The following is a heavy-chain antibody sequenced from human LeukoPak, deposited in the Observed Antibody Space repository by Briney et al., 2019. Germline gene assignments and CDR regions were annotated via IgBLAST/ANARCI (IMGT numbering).Heavy chain of an antibody. D-gene: IGHD3-16*01. CDR1: GFTFSNAL. CDR2: IKRKTDGGTT. J-gene: IGHJ3*02. V-gene: IGHV3-15*01. Sequence: GGSLRLSCAAYGFTFSNALMSWVRQAPGKGLEWVGRIKRKTDGGTTDYAAPVKGRFTISRDDSKNTLYLQMNSLKTEDTAVYYCTTDQQGYYDYVWGSYTAFDIWGQGSMVTVSS. CDR3: TTDQQGYYDYVWGSYTAFDI.